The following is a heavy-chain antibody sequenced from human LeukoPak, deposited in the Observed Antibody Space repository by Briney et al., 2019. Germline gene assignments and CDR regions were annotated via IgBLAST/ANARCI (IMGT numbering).Heavy chain of an antibody. CDR2: IYYSGST. Sequence: PSETLSLTCTVSGGSISSGGYYWSWIRQHPGKGLEWIGYIYYSGSTYYNPSLKSRVTISVDTSKNQLSLKLSSVTAADTAVYYCARLGRGRFLEWIGDAFDIWGQGTMVTVSS. V-gene: IGHV4-31*03. CDR3: ARLGRGRFLEWIGDAFDI. CDR1: GGSISSGGYY. J-gene: IGHJ3*02. D-gene: IGHD3-3*01.